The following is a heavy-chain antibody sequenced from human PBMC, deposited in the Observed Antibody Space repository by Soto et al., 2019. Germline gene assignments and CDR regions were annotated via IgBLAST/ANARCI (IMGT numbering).Heavy chain of an antibody. CDR2: INTYNGNT. Sequence: ASVKVSCKTSGYSFTDYGISWVRQAPGQGFEWMGWINTYNGNTNYQQKFQDRVTLTADTPTSTAYMQLRSLRSDDTAVYYCARDADDSSVYFWGPGSLVTVSS. J-gene: IGHJ4*02. V-gene: IGHV1-18*01. CDR1: GYSFTDYG. CDR3: ARDADDSSVYF. D-gene: IGHD3-22*01.